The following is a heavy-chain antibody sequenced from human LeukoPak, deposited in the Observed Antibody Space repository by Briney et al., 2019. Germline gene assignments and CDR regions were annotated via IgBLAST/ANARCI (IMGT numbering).Heavy chain of an antibody. CDR2: TKEDGSEK. CDR1: GFIFSRYW. V-gene: IGHV3-7*01. CDR3: VRDSRSPGDY. Sequence: GGSLRLSCAASGFIFSRYWMSWVRQAPGKGLEWVANTKEDGSEKSYVDSVKGRFTISRDKAKNSLYLQMSSLRAEDTAVYYCVRDSRSPGDYWGQGTLVTVSS. J-gene: IGHJ4*02. D-gene: IGHD2-15*01.